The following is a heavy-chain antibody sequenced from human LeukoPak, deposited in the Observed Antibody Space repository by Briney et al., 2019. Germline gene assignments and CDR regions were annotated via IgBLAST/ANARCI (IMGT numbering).Heavy chain of an antibody. CDR1: GFTLGDSA. CDR2: IRSKARNYAA. CDR3: FIKYSGSTGTTYL. V-gene: IGHV3-73*01. D-gene: IGHD1-1*01. J-gene: IGHJ5*02. Sequence: GALRLSCAASGFTLGDSAMHWVRLASGKGLEWLGLIRSKARNYAAAYAASVKGSFTVSRDDSKNTADLQMNSLKTEDTAVYYCFIKYSGSTGTTYLWGQGTLVTVSS.